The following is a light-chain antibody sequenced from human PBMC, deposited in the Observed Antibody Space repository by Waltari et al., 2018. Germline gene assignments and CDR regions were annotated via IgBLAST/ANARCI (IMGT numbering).Light chain of an antibody. CDR3: QQYSSLPLT. CDR2: WAS. Sequence: DIVMTQSPDSLAVSLGETATINCKSSQSVLFSSNHNNYLAWYQQKPGQAPKLLIYWASTRESGVPDRFSGSGSGTDFTRTISSLQAEDVAIYYCQQYSSLPLTFGGGTKVEIK. CDR1: QSVLFSSNHNNY. V-gene: IGKV4-1*01. J-gene: IGKJ4*01.